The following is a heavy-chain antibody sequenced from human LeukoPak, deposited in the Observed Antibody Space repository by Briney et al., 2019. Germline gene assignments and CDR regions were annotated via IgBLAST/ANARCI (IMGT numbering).Heavy chain of an antibody. Sequence: GSLRLSCAAPGFLFDDYGMSWVRPAPGKGLEWVSGINWNGGSTGYADSVKGRFTISRDNAKNSLYMQMNSLRAEDTASYHCAREKRYCSGGSCQRDAFDIWGQGTMVTVSS. CDR2: INWNGGST. CDR3: AREKRYCSGGSCQRDAFDI. J-gene: IGHJ3*02. D-gene: IGHD2-15*01. V-gene: IGHV3-20*01. CDR1: GFLFDDYG.